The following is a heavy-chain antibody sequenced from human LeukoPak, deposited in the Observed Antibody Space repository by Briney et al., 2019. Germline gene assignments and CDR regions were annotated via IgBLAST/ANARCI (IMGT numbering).Heavy chain of an antibody. J-gene: IGHJ6*03. CDR1: GGSISSTSYY. Sequence: SETLSLTCTVSGGSISSTSYYWGWIRQPPGTGLECIGGIYYSGTTYYNPSLKSRVTISVDTSKNQFSLKLSSVTAADTAVYYCARGYCSGGSCYSYYYYNYMDVWGKGTTVTVSS. CDR3: ARGYCSGGSCYSYYYYNYMDV. V-gene: IGHV4-39*07. CDR2: IYYSGTT. D-gene: IGHD2-15*01.